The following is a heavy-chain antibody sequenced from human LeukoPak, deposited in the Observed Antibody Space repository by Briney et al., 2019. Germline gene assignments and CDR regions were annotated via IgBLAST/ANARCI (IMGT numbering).Heavy chain of an antibody. CDR2: IKEDGSEE. V-gene: IGHV3-7*01. D-gene: IGHD3-22*01. Sequence: GGSLRLSCVASGFTFRNHWMTWVRQAPGKGLDWVAKIKEDGSEEWFADSVRGRFTIYRDNARNSVFLQMNRLRSEDTAVYYCARDLLXXSSGYRXFDTWGRGTLVSVSS. CDR1: GFTFRNHW. J-gene: IGHJ5*02. CDR3: ARDLLXXSSGYRXFDT.